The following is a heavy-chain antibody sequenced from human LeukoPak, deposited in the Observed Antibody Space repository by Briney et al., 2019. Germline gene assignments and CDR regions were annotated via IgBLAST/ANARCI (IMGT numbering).Heavy chain of an antibody. CDR3: GVVY. CDR1: GFAFSTYW. V-gene: IGHV3-7*01. Sequence: GGSLRLSCTASGFAFSTYWMSWVRQAPGRGLEWVANIKEDGSEKYYVDSVKGRFTISRDNAKNSLYLQMNSLRAEDTAVYYCGVVYWGQGTLVTVSS. CDR2: IKEDGSEK. J-gene: IGHJ4*02.